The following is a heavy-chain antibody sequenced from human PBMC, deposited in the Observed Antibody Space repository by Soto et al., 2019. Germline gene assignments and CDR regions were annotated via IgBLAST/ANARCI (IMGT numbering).Heavy chain of an antibody. Sequence: QVPLVQSGAEVKKPGSSVKVSCKAPGGTFSSYAISWVRQAPGQGLEWMGGIIPIFGTAKYAQKFQGRVTITADKSTSTGYMELSSLRSEDTAVYYCARSQGGSSSLDIYYYYYYGMDVWGQGTTVTVSS. J-gene: IGHJ6*02. V-gene: IGHV1-69*06. CDR1: GGTFSSYA. CDR2: IIPIFGTA. D-gene: IGHD2-15*01. CDR3: ARSQGGSSSLDIYYYYYYGMDV.